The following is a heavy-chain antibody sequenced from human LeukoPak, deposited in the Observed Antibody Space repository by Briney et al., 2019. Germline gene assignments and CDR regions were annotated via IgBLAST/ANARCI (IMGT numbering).Heavy chain of an antibody. CDR1: GFTFSSYG. D-gene: IGHD3-10*01. CDR2: IWYVGSNK. J-gene: IGHJ6*02. CDR3: ERGRHGSGSSNYCYYYGMDV. Sequence: GRSLRLSCPASGFTFSSYGMHWVRQAPGKGLEWVAVIWYVGSNKYYADSVKGRFTISRDNSKNTLYLQMNSLRAEDTAVYYCERGRHGSGSSNYCYYYGMDVWGQGTTVTVSS. V-gene: IGHV3-33*01.